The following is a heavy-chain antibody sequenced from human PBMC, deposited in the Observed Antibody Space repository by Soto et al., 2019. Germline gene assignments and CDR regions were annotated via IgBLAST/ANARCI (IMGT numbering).Heavy chain of an antibody. J-gene: IGHJ6*02. Sequence: HGGSLRLSYAASGFTFSSYSMNWVRQAPGKWLEWVSSISSSSSYIYYADSVKGRFTISRDNAKNSLYLQMNSLRAEDTAVYYCARDSSAYDFWSGYYDYYYYGMDVWGQGTTVTVSS. CDR3: ARDSSAYDFWSGYYDYYYYGMDV. D-gene: IGHD3-3*01. CDR1: GFTFSSYS. V-gene: IGHV3-21*01. CDR2: ISSSSSYI.